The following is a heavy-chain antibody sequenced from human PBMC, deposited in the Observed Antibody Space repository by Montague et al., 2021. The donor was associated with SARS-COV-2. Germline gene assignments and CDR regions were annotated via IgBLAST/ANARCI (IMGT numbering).Heavy chain of an antibody. J-gene: IGHJ2*01. CDR1: GASISSYY. CDR3: ARRGGGEVFARFMYWYFDV. Sequence: SETLSLTCTVSGASISSYYWNWIRETPGKGLEWIGYIYYSGSVTTSYNPSLKSRVSISVDTSENQFSLKLTSVTAADTAVYHCARRGGGEVFARFMYWYFDVWSRGSLVTVSS. CDR2: IYYSGSVTT. V-gene: IGHV4-59*01. D-gene: IGHD2-21*01.